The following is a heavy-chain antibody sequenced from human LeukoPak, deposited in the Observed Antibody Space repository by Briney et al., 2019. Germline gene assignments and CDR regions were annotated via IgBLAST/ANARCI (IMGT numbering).Heavy chain of an antibody. Sequence: GGSLRLSCAASGFTFSDYYMSWIRQAPGNGLEWVSYISSSGSTIYYADSVKGRFTISRDNAKNSLYLQMNSLRAEDTAVYYCATRTYCGGDCHEAFDIWGQGTMVTVSS. J-gene: IGHJ3*02. CDR1: GFTFSDYY. CDR2: ISSSGSTI. CDR3: ATRTYCGGDCHEAFDI. V-gene: IGHV3-11*01. D-gene: IGHD2-21*02.